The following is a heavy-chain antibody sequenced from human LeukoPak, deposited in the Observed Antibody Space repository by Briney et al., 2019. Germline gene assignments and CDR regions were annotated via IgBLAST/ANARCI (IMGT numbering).Heavy chain of an antibody. CDR3: AREAWEPLQAYYFDY. CDR2: INDNSGNI. CDR1: RFTFSDYA. V-gene: IGHV3-23*01. J-gene: IGHJ4*02. Sequence: GGSLRLSCAASRFTFSDYAMSWVRQAPGKGLEWVSAINDNSGNICYADSVKGRFTISRDNSKNTLYLQMNSLRAEDTAVYYCAREAWEPLQAYYFDYWGQGTLVIVSS. D-gene: IGHD1-26*01.